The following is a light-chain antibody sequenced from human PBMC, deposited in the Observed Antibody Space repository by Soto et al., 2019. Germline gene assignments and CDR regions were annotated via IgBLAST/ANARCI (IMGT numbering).Light chain of an antibody. V-gene: IGKV3-15*01. CDR3: QQYNNWPLT. J-gene: IGKJ5*01. Sequence: EVVITQSPPTLSVSPGERGTLSCRASQSVSSNLAWYQQQPDRAPRLLLYGASTRATGIPARFSGSGSGTEFTLTISSLQSEDFAVYYCQQYNNWPLTFGQGTRLE. CDR2: GAS. CDR1: QSVSSN.